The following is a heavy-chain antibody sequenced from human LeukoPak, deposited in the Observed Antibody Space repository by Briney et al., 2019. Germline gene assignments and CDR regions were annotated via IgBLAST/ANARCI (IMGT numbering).Heavy chain of an antibody. D-gene: IGHD3-3*01. Sequence: SVNVSCKAAGGTFSSYAISWVRQAPGQGLEWMGRIIPILGIANYAQKFQGRVTITADKSTSTAYMELSSLRSEDTAVYYCARDGKYYDFWSGSWFDPWGQGTLVTVSS. CDR2: IIPILGIA. J-gene: IGHJ5*02. V-gene: IGHV1-69*04. CDR1: GGTFSSYA. CDR3: ARDGKYYDFWSGSWFDP.